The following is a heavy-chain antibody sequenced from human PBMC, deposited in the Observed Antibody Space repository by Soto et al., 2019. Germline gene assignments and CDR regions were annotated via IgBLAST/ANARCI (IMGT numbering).Heavy chain of an antibody. J-gene: IGHJ4*02. CDR2: ISAYNDNT. D-gene: IGHD1-26*01. Sequence: QVQLVQSGAEVKKPGASVKVSCKASDYTFTSYGINWVRQAPGQGLEWMGWISAYNDNTQYAQRFQGRVTLTTDTSTNTAYTELRSLRSDDTAVYYCARGMWELPIDYWGQGTLVTVSS. CDR3: ARGMWELPIDY. CDR1: DYTFTSYG. V-gene: IGHV1-18*01.